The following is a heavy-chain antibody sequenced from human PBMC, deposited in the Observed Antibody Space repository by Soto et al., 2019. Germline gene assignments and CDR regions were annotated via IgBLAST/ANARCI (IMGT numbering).Heavy chain of an antibody. V-gene: IGHV2-70*04. Sequence: SRPTLVNPTETLTLTCTFSGFSRNTSAMRVSRIRRAPGKALDWPARIDLDEDSFYSTSLKTRLTISKDTSKNPVVLTMTKLDSFYPATYYCARMRSDHAGSGLDYWGEGILVT. CDR3: ARMRSDHAGSGLDY. D-gene: IGHD2-15*01. J-gene: IGHJ4*02. CDR1: GFSRNTSAMR. CDR2: IDLDEDS.